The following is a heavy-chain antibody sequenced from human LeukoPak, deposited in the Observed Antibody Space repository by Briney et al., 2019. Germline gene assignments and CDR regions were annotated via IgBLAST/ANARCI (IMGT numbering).Heavy chain of an antibody. CDR1: GFTFSSYW. V-gene: IGHV3-74*03. Sequence: PPGGPLRLSCVVSGFTFSSYWMHLGPQAPGKGLVWVSRINGDGRSTVYADSVKGRFTISRDNAKNTLYVQMNSLRAEDTAVYYCARDLGRVGGYWGQGTLVTVSS. D-gene: IGHD1-26*01. CDR3: ARDLGRVGGY. CDR2: INGDGRST. J-gene: IGHJ4*02.